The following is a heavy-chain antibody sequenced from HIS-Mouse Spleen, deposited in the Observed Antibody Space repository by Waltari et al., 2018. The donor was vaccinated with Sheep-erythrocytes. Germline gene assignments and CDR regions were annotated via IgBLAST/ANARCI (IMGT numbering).Heavy chain of an antibody. D-gene: IGHD1-1*01. CDR1: GFTFSSYS. Sequence: EVQLVESGGGLVKPGGSLRLSCAASGFTFSSYSMNCVRQTPGKGLDWVSSISSNSIYMYYAESVKGRFTISRDNAKNSLYLQMNSLRAEDTAVYYCARDTGTDAFDIWGQGTMVTVSS. CDR2: ISSNSIYM. CDR3: ARDTGTDAFDI. V-gene: IGHV3-21*01. J-gene: IGHJ3*02.